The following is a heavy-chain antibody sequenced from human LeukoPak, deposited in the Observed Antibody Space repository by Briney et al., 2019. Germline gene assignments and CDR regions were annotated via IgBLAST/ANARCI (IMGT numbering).Heavy chain of an antibody. V-gene: IGHV3-7*01. J-gene: IGHJ4*01. CDR1: GFTFTDYW. CDR3: ARDGTAAVLYFDL. D-gene: IGHD6-13*01. Sequence: GGSLRLSCEVSGFTFTDYWMNCVRQAPAKGPEWVASIRQDGSEKTYVASVKGRFTISRDNTKNSLSLQLNGLRAEDTAVYYCARDGTAAVLYFDLWGQGTLVTVSS. CDR2: IRQDGSEK.